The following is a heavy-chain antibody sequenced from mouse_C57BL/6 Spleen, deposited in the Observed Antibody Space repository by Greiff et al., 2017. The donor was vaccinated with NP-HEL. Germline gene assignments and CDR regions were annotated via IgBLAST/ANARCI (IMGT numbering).Heavy chain of an antibody. CDR3: ARGDYYGSSYDWYFDV. CDR1: GYSITSGYD. V-gene: IGHV3-1*01. CDR2: ISYSGST. J-gene: IGHJ1*03. D-gene: IGHD1-1*01. Sequence: VQLKESGPGMVKPSQSLSLTCTVTGYSITSGYDWHWIRHFPGNKLEWMGYISYSGSTNYNPSLKSRISITHDTSKNHFFLKLNSVTTEDTATYYCARGDYYGSSYDWYFDVWGTGTTVTVSS.